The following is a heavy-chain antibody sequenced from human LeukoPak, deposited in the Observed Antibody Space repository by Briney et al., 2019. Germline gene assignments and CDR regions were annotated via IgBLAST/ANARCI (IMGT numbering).Heavy chain of an antibody. CDR1: GFTFSSYA. CDR2: IYSGGST. CDR3: ARAPFTYDSSGDSFDI. J-gene: IGHJ3*02. V-gene: IGHV3-66*01. D-gene: IGHD3-22*01. Sequence: GGSLRLSCAASGFTFSSYAMHWVRQAPGKGLEWVSVIYSGGSTYYADSVKGRFTVSRDNSKNTLYLQMNSLRAEDTAVYYCARAPFTYDSSGDSFDIWGQGTMVTVSS.